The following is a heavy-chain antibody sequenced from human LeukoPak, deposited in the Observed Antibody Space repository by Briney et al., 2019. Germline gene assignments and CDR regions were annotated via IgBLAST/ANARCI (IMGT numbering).Heavy chain of an antibody. CDR2: IYHSGST. CDR1: GGSISSSNW. J-gene: IGHJ5*02. CDR3: ARVSCSSTSCYSRWFDP. D-gene: IGHD2-2*01. V-gene: IGHV4-4*02. Sequence: SETLSLTCAVSGGSISSSNWWSWVRQPPGKGLEWIGEIYHSGSTNYNPSLKSRVTISVDKSKNQFSLKLSSVTAADTAVYYCARVSCSSTSCYSRWFDPWGQGTLVTVSS.